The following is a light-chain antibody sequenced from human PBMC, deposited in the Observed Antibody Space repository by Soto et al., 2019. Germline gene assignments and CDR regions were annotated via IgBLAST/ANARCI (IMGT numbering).Light chain of an antibody. V-gene: IGLV2-14*01. Sequence: QSALTQPASVSGSPGQSITISCTGTSSDVGGYNYVSWYQQHPGKAPKLMIYDVSNRTSGVSNRFSGYKSGNTASLTISGLQAEDEADYYCSSYTSSSTKVFGGGTKLTVL. CDR1: SSDVGGYNY. CDR3: SSYTSSSTKV. J-gene: IGLJ2*01. CDR2: DVS.